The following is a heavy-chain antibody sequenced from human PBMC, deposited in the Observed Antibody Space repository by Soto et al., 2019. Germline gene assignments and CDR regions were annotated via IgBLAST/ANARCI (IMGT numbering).Heavy chain of an antibody. V-gene: IGHV4-39*01. CDR3: ARGFSFIAAAGDSFDY. D-gene: IGHD6-13*01. J-gene: IGHJ4*02. CDR2: IYYSGST. Sequence: PSETLSLTCTVSDGSISSSSYYWGGIRQPPGKGLEWIGSIYYSGSTYYNPSLKSRVTISVDTSKNQFSMKLSSVTAADTAVYYCARGFSFIAAAGDSFDYWGQGTLVTVSA. CDR1: DGSISSSSYY.